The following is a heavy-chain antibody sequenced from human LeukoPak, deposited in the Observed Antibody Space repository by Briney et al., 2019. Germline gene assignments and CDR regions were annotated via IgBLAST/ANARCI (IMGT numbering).Heavy chain of an antibody. D-gene: IGHD2-15*01. CDR2: ISSSSSYI. V-gene: IGHV3-21*04. CDR1: GFTFSSYS. CDR3: ATPRGIVAVVAAPSFDY. J-gene: IGHJ4*02. Sequence: GGSLRLSCAASGFTFSSYSMNWVRQAPGKGLEWVSSISSSSSYIYYADSVEGRFTISRDNSKNTLYLQMNSLRAEDTAVYYCATPRGIVAVVAAPSFDYWGQGTLVTVSS.